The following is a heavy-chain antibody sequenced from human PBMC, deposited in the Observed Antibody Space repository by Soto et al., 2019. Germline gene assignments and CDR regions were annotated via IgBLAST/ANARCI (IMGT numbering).Heavy chain of an antibody. Sequence: QVQLVQSGAEVKKPGSSVKVSCKASGGTFSSYAISWVRQAPGQGLEWMGGIIPIFGTANYAQKFQGRVTITADKSTSTADMDLSSLSTEATCVYYCAIRFRLTLVSGVDCYAVDSWGQGTLVTVSS. CDR3: AIRFRLTLVSGVDCYAVDS. CDR2: IIPIFGTA. CDR1: GGTFSSYA. J-gene: IGHJ4*02. D-gene: IGHD2-21*02. V-gene: IGHV1-69*06.